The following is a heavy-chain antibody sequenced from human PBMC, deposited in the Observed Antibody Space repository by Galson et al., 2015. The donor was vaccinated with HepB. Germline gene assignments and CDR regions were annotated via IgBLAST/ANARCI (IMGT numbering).Heavy chain of an antibody. CDR2: IKSKTDGGTT. Sequence: SLRLSCAASGFASNNAWMNWVRQAPGKGLEWVGRIKSKTDGGTTEYAAPVKGRFTISRDDSRNTLYLQMHSLKTDDTAVYYCTTDVYFSSYWSWLDPWGQGTLVTVSS. V-gene: IGHV3-15*01. CDR3: TTDVYFSSYWSWLDP. CDR1: GFASNNAW. D-gene: IGHD2-2*01. J-gene: IGHJ5*02.